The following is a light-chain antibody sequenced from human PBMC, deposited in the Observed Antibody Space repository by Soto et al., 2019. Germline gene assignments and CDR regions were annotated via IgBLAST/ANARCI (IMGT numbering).Light chain of an antibody. V-gene: IGKV2-28*01. CDR2: LAS. J-gene: IGKJ2*01. Sequence: DIVMTQSPLSLPVPPGEPASISCRSSQSLLHRNGYSSLDWYLQKPGQSPRLLIYLASTRASGVPDKFSASGSGTVFTLKISRVEAEDVGIYYCMQALQTPYSFGQGTKLEI. CDR1: QSLLHRNGYSS. CDR3: MQALQTPYS.